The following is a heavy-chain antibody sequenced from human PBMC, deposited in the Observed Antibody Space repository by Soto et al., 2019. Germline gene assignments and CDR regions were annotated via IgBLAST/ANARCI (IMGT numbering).Heavy chain of an antibody. D-gene: IGHD4-17*01. CDR1: GGSISSSSYY. V-gene: IGHV4-39*01. J-gene: IGHJ4*02. CDR3: ARTTASTVTFDY. CDR2: IYYSGST. Sequence: SETLSLTCTVSGGSISSSSYYWGWIRQPPGKGLEWIGSIYYSGSTYYNPSLKSRVTISVDTTKNQFSQKLSSVTAADTAVYYCARTTASTVTFDYWGQGTLVTVSS.